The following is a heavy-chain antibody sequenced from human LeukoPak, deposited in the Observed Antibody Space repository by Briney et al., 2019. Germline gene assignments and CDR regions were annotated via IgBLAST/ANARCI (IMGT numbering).Heavy chain of an antibody. CDR1: GFTFSSYG. V-gene: IGHV3-30*18. Sequence: GGSLRLSCAASGFTFSSYGMHWVRQAPGKGLEWVAVISYDGSNKYYADSVKGRFTISRDNSKNTLYLQMNSLRAEDTAVYYCAKDLWTGGSGSYYNEDYWGQGTLVTVSS. CDR2: ISYDGSNK. D-gene: IGHD3-10*01. J-gene: IGHJ4*02. CDR3: AKDLWTGGSGSYYNEDY.